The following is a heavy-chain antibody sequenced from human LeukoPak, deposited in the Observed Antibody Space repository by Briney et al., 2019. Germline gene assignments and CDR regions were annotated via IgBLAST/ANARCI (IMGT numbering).Heavy chain of an antibody. CDR3: ARDGRRFLEWGPGGAYMDV. V-gene: IGHV4-30-4*08. Sequence: PSETLSLTCTVSGGSISSGDYYWSWIRQPPGKGLEWIGYIYYSGSTYYNPSLKSRVTISVDTSKNQFSLKLSSVTAADTAVYYCARDGRRFLEWGPGGAYMDVWGKGTTVTVSS. CDR2: IYYSGST. D-gene: IGHD3-3*01. CDR1: GGSISSGDYY. J-gene: IGHJ6*03.